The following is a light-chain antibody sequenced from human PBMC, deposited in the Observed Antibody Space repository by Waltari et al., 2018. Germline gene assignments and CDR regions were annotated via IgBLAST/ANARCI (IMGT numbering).Light chain of an antibody. Sequence: QSALTQPPSASGSPGQSVTISCPGTSSDVGGYNYVSWYQQHPGKAPKLMIYEVSKRPSWVPDRFSGSKSGNTASLTVAGLQADDEADYYCSSYAGSNAHVVFGGGTKLTVL. CDR1: SSDVGGYNY. CDR3: SSYAGSNAHVV. J-gene: IGLJ2*01. CDR2: EVS. V-gene: IGLV2-8*01.